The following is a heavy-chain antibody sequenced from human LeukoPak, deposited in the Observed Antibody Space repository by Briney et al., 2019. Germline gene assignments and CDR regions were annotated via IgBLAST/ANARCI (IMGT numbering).Heavy chain of an antibody. Sequence: GGSLKLSCAASGFTFSGSAMHWVRQASGKGLEWVGRIRSKANSYATAYAASVKGRFTISIDDSKNTAYLQMNSLKTEDTAVYYCTRQDGVFQFDYWGQGTLVTVSS. CDR1: GFTFSGSA. CDR2: IRSKANSYAT. CDR3: TRQDGVFQFDY. V-gene: IGHV3-73*01. D-gene: IGHD3-16*01. J-gene: IGHJ4*02.